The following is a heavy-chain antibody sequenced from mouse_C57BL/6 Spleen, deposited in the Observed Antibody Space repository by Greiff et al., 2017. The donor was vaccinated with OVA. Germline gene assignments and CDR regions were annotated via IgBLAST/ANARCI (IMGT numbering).Heavy chain of an antibody. V-gene: IGHV5-9-1*02. CDR3: TYGNLYYFDY. Sequence: EVQGVESGEGLVKPGGSLKLSCAASGFTFSSYAMSWVRQTPEKRLEWVAYISRGGDYIYYADTVKGRFTISRDNARNTLYLQMSSLKSEDTAMDYCTYGNLYYFDYWGQGTTLTVSS. CDR2: ISRGGDYI. J-gene: IGHJ2*01. CDR1: GFTFSSYA. D-gene: IGHD2-1*01.